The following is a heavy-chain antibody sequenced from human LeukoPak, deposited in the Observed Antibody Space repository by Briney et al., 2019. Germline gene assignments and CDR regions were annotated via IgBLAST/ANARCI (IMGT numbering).Heavy chain of an antibody. CDR1: GGSISSHY. D-gene: IGHD1-7*01. J-gene: IGHJ5*02. CDR3: AREITGTTSGWFDP. V-gene: IGHV4-59*11. CDR2: IYYCGST. Sequence: SETLSLTCTVSGGSISSHYWSWIRQPPGKGLEWIGYIYYCGSTNYNPSLKSQVTISVDTSKNQFSLKLSSVTAADTAVYYCAREITGTTSGWFDPWGQGTLVTVSS.